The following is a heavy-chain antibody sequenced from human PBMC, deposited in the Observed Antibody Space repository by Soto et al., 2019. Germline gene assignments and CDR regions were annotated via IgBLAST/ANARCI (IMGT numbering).Heavy chain of an antibody. CDR1: GYTFTSYG. D-gene: IGHD3-3*01. CDR2: ISAYNGNT. CDR3: ARDPRITIFGVVTPYYYYGMDV. Sequence: GASVKVSCKASGYTFTSYGIIWVRQAPGQGLEWMGWISAYNGNTNYAQKLQGRVTMTTDTSTSTAYMELRSLRSDDTAAYYCARDPRITIFGVVTPYYYYGMDVWGQGTTVTVSS. J-gene: IGHJ6*02. V-gene: IGHV1-18*01.